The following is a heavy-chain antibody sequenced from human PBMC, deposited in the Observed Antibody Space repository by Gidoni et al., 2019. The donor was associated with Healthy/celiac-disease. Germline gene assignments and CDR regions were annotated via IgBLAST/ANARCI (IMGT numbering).Heavy chain of an antibody. CDR3: ARDKVAVAGDDAFDI. J-gene: IGHJ3*02. D-gene: IGHD6-19*01. CDR1: GGSISSGGYS. Sequence: QVQLQESGPGLVKPSQTLSLTCTVSGGSISSGGYSWSWIRQHPGKGLEWIGYIYYSGSTYYNPSLKSRVTISVDTSKNQFSLKLSSVTAADTAVYYCARDKVAVAGDDAFDIWGQGTMVTVSS. V-gene: IGHV4-31*03. CDR2: IYYSGST.